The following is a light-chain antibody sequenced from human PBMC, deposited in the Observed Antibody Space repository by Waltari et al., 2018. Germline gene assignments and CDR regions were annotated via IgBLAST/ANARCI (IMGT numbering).Light chain of an antibody. J-gene: IGKJ1*01. Sequence: EIVMTQSPATLSVSPGERATLSCRASQSVSSNLAWYQQKPGQAPGLLIYGASTRATGIPARFSGSGSGTEFTLTISSLQSEDFAIYSCQHYNNWPPWTFGQGTKEEVK. V-gene: IGKV3-15*01. CDR1: QSVSSN. CDR3: QHYNNWPPWT. CDR2: GAS.